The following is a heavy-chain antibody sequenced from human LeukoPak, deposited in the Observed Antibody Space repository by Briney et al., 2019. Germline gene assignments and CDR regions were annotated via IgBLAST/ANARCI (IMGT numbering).Heavy chain of an antibody. CDR2: ISYDGSNK. D-gene: IGHD3-3*01. J-gene: IGHJ4*02. CDR1: GFTFSSYA. V-gene: IGHV3-30-3*01. Sequence: GGSLRLSCAASGFTFSSYAMHWVRQAPGKGLEWVAVISYDGSNKYYADSVKGRFTISRDNSKNTLYLQMNSLRAEDTAVYYCARAETSTIFGVGMYYFDYWGQGTLVTVSS. CDR3: ARAETSTIFGVGMYYFDY.